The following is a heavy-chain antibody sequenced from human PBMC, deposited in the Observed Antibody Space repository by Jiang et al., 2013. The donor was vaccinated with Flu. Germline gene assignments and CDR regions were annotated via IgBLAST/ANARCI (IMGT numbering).Heavy chain of an antibody. V-gene: IGHV1-58*01. D-gene: IGHD1-26*01. CDR3: AADEGEMINRYSGSYSLGL. CDR1: GFTFTSSA. CDR2: IVVGSGNT. J-gene: IGHJ4*02. Sequence: GAEVKKPGTSVKVSCKASGFTFTSSAVQWVRQARGQRLEWIGWIVVGSGNTNYAQKFQERVTITRDMSTSTAYMELSSLRSEDTAVYYCAADEGEMINRYSGSYSLGLWGQGTLVTVSS.